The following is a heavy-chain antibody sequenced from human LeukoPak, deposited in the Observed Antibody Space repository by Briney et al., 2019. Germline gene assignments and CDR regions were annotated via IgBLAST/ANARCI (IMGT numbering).Heavy chain of an antibody. J-gene: IGHJ4*02. CDR3: AGPGAGDLDY. CDR2: INHSGST. Sequence: SETLSLTCVVYGGPFTTYYWSWIRQPPGKGLEWIGEINHSGSTNYSPSLKSRVTLSVDTSKNQFSLKLNSVTAADTAVYYCAGPGAGDLDYWGQGTLVTVSS. V-gene: IGHV4-34*01. D-gene: IGHD3-10*01. CDR1: GGPFTTYY.